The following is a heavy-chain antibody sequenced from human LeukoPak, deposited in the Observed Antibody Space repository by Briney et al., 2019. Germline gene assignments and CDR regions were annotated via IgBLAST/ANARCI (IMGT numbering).Heavy chain of an antibody. J-gene: IGHJ6*03. D-gene: IGHD3-3*01. CDR3: ARAPPDYDFWSGSGGYMDV. V-gene: IGHV4-61*02. CDR2: IYTSGNT. Sequence: SQTLSLTCTVSGDSISSGSYFWSWIRQPAGKGLEWIGRIYTSGNTNYNPSLKSRVTISVDTSKNQFSLKLSSVTAADTAVYYCARAPPDYDFWSGSGGYMDVWGKGTTVTVSS. CDR1: GDSISSGSYF.